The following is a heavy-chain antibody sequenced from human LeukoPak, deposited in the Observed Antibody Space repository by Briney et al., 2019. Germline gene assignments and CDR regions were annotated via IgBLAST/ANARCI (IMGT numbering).Heavy chain of an antibody. CDR1: GDSVSSNSAA. CDR3: ARARTAAGRGNFDY. D-gene: IGHD6-13*01. CDR2: TYYRSKWYN. V-gene: IGHV6-1*01. Sequence: SQTLSLTCAISGDSVSSNSAAWNWIRQSPSRGLEWLGRTYYRSKWYNDYAVSVKSRITINPDTSKNQLSLQLNSVTPDDTAVYYCARARTAAGRGNFDYWGQGTLVTVSS. J-gene: IGHJ4*02.